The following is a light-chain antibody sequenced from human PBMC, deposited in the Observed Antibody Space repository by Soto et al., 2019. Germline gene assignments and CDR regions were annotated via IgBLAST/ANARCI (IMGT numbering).Light chain of an antibody. CDR3: QQANSFPLT. CDR1: QGISNW. J-gene: IGKJ4*01. Sequence: DIQMTQSPSSVSASVGDRVSNTCRASQGISNWLAWYQQKPGRAPKLLIYTGSSLQSGVPSRYSGTGSGTDFTLTISSLQPEDVATYYCQQANSFPLTFGGGTKVEIK. CDR2: TGS. V-gene: IGKV1-12*01.